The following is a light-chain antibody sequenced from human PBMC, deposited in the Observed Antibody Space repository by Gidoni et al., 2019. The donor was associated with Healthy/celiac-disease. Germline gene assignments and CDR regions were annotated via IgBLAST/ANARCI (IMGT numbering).Light chain of an antibody. CDR1: QSVSSY. Sequence: ESVFTQSPATLSLYPGERATLSCRASQSVSSYLAWSQQKPGQAPCLLIDDASNRATGRPARFSGSVSGTDFTLPISSLEPEDFVVSYCQQRSNWPLLTFGGGTKVEIK. J-gene: IGKJ4*01. CDR3: QQRSNWPLLT. CDR2: DAS. V-gene: IGKV3-11*01.